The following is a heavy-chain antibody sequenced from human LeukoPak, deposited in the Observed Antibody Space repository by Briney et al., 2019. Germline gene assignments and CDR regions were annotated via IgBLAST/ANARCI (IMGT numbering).Heavy chain of an antibody. Sequence: PSETLSLTCTVSGGSISSYYWRWIRQPAGKGLEWSGRIYTSGSTNYNPSLKRRVTMSVDTSKNQFSLKLSSVTAADTAVYYCAREGAYYYDSSGYLFSRFPKLFDYWGQGTLVTVSS. D-gene: IGHD3-22*01. J-gene: IGHJ4*02. V-gene: IGHV4-4*07. CDR1: GGSISSYY. CDR2: IYTSGST. CDR3: AREGAYYYDSSGYLFSRFPKLFDY.